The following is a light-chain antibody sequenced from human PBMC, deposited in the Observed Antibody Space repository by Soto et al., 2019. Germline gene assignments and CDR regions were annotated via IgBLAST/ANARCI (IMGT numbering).Light chain of an antibody. J-gene: IGLJ1*01. CDR2: EVT. CDR3: SSYAGSNNFV. Sequence: QSVLTQPPSASGFPGQSVTISCTGTSSDGGYYDYVSWYQQHPGKAPKLVIYEVTKRPSGVPDRVSASKSGNTASLTVSGLRAEDEADYYCSSYAGSNNFVFGSGTKVTVL. V-gene: IGLV2-8*01. CDR1: SSDGGYYDY.